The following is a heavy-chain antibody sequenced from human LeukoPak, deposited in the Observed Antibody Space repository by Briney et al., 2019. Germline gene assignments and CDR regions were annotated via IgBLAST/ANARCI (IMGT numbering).Heavy chain of an antibody. CDR1: GYTLTELS. J-gene: IGHJ5*02. CDR3: ATSPRIVVVPAAMIRWFDP. V-gene: IGHV1-24*01. Sequence: ASVEVSCKVSGYTLTELSMHWVRQAPGRGLEWMGGFDPEDGETIYAQKFQGRVTMTEDTSTDTAYMELSSLRSEDTAVYYCATSPRIVVVPAAMIRWFDPWGQGTLVTVSS. CDR2: FDPEDGET. D-gene: IGHD2-2*01.